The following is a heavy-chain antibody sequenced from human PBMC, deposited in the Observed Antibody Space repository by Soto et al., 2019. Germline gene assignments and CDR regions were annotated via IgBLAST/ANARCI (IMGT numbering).Heavy chain of an antibody. V-gene: IGHV4-34*01. J-gene: IGHJ6*02. Sequence: QVQLQEWGAGLVKPSETLSLTCAVYGWSFSGHYWNWIRQPPGKGLEWIGEINESGRTNYNPSLKSRVTISVDTSKNQFSLKLASVTAADTAIYYCARGGCRSCRKEVWCLGTTVTVS. CDR3: ARGGCRSCRKEV. CDR2: INESGRT. CDR1: GWSFSGHY. D-gene: IGHD3-10*01.